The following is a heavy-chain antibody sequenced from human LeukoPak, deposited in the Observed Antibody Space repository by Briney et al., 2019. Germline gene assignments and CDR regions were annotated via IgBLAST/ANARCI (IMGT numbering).Heavy chain of an antibody. V-gene: IGHV3-11*01. CDR3: ARESRYCSGGSCYYRERYFDY. CDR1: GFTFSDYY. Sequence: GGSLRLSCAASGFTFSDYYMSWIRQAPGKGLEWVSYISSSGSTIYYADSVKGRFTISRDDAKNSLYLQMNSLRAEDTAVYYCARESRYCSGGSCYYRERYFDYWGQGTLVTVSS. J-gene: IGHJ4*02. CDR2: ISSSGSTI. D-gene: IGHD2-15*01.